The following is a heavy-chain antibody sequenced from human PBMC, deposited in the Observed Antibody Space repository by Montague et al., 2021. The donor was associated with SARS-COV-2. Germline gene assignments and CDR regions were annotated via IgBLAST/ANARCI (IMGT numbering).Heavy chain of an antibody. J-gene: IGHJ6*03. CDR3: ARLGDGVVPSPILGVGPYYSYYYMDV. Sequence: SETLSLTCAVHGGSFSTYSWNWIRKPPGKGLEWIGEIHHGGSTNYNPSLKSRVTISADTSKNHFSLKLTSVAAADTAVYYCARLGDGVVPSPILGVGPYYSYYYMDVWGKGTTVTVSS. CDR1: GGSFSTYS. V-gene: IGHV4-34*01. CDR2: IHHGGST. D-gene: IGHD3-10*01.